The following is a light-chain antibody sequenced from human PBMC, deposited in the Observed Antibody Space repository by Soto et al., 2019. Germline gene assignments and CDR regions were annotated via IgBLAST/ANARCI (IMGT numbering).Light chain of an antibody. V-gene: IGKV1-5*03. CDR2: KTS. CDR1: QTIIDW. J-gene: IGKJ1*01. Sequence: DIQMTQSPSTLSASVGDRVTITCRASQTIIDWLAWYQQKPGKAPKVLIYKTSSLENGVTSRFTGSGYGTEFTLTISSLQPDDFATYYCQQYNSYPWTFGRGTKVEI. CDR3: QQYNSYPWT.